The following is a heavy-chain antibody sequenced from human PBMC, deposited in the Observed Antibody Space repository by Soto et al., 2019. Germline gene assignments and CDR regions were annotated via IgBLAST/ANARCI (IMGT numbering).Heavy chain of an antibody. CDR3: GKGRSGEVGVFY. Sequence: QVQLVQSGAEVKESGASVKVSCKASGYTFTGYYIHWVRQAPGQGLEWVGEISPKSGGTRYAQKFQGRVTMNKDTSITTVYMELSNLSPDDTAVYYCGKGRSGEVGVFYWGQGTLVTVHS. CDR1: GYTFTGYY. D-gene: IGHD3-16*01. J-gene: IGHJ4*02. CDR2: ISPKSGGT. V-gene: IGHV1-2*02.